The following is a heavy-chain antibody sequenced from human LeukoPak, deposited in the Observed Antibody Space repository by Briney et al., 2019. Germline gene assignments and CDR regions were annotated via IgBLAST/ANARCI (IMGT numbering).Heavy chain of an antibody. Sequence: SETLSLTCAVYGGSFSGYYWSWIRQPPGKGLERIGEINHSGSTNYNPSLKSRVTISVDTSKNQFSLKLSSVTAADTAVYYCARQRYYYDSSGYYYGDFDYWGQGTLVTVSS. V-gene: IGHV4-34*01. D-gene: IGHD3-22*01. CDR2: INHSGST. CDR3: ARQRYYYDSSGYYYGDFDY. CDR1: GGSFSGYY. J-gene: IGHJ4*02.